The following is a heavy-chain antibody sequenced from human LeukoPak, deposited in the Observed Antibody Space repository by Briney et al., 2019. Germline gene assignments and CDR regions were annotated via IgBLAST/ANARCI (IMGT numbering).Heavy chain of an antibody. CDR1: AGFVSNSNYY. CDR2: IYYSGST. D-gene: IGHD2-2*01. J-gene: IGHJ6*03. Sequence: SETLSLTCTVSAGFVSNSNYYWGWIRQPPGKGLEWIGSIYYSGSTYYNPSLESRVTISVDTSKNQFSLKLSSVTAADTAVYYCARHGGPYCSSTSCYWATNKYYYYYYMDVWGKGTTVTISS. CDR3: ARHGGPYCSSTSCYWATNKYYYYYYMDV. V-gene: IGHV4-39*01.